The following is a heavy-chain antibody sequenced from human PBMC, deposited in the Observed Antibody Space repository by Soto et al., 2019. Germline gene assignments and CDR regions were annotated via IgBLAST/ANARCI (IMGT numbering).Heavy chain of an antibody. D-gene: IGHD3-10*01. CDR3: ARDAPAYYYGSGSHWAPYNWFGP. Sequence: GSLRLSCAASGFTFSSYAMHWVRQAPGKGLEWVAVISYDGSNKYYADSVKGRFTISRDNSKNTLYLQMNSLRAEDTAVYYCARDAPAYYYGSGSHWAPYNWFGPWGQGTLVTVSS. CDR1: GFTFSSYA. CDR2: ISYDGSNK. V-gene: IGHV3-30-3*01. J-gene: IGHJ5*02.